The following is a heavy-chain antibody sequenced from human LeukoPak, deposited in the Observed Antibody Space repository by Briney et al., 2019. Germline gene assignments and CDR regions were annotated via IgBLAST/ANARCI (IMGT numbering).Heavy chain of an antibody. J-gene: IGHJ4*02. CDR2: ISTTSYI. Sequence: GGSLRLSCAASGFTFSRSSMRWVRQAPGKGLEWVSSISTTSYIYYADSVKGRFTISRDNTKNSLYLQMNSLRVEDTAVYYCARVSISGVYFFDYWGQGALITVSS. V-gene: IGHV3-21*01. CDR1: GFTFSRSS. D-gene: IGHD3-10*01. CDR3: ARVSISGVYFFDY.